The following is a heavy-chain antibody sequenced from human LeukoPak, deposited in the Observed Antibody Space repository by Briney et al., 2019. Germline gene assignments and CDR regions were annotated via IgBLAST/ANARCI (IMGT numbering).Heavy chain of an antibody. CDR3: ARGHITIFGVVIDYMDV. CDR1: GGSFSDYS. D-gene: IGHD3-3*01. CDR2: INHSGST. V-gene: IGHV4-34*01. J-gene: IGHJ6*03. Sequence: SETLSLTCAVYGGSFSDYSWSWIRQPPGKGLEWIGEINHSGSTNYNPSLKSRVTISVDTSKNQFSLKLSSVTVADTAVYYCARGHITIFGVVIDYMDVWGKGTTVTVSS.